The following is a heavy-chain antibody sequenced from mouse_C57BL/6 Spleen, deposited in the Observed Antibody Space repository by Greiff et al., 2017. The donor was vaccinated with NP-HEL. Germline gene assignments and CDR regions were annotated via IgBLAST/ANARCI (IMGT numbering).Heavy chain of an antibody. V-gene: IGHV1-82*01. CDR2: IYPGDGDT. Sequence: VQLQQSGPELVKPGASVKISCKASGYAFSSSWMNWVKQRPGKGLEWIGRIYPGDGDTNYNGKFKGKATLTADKSSSTAYMQLSSLTSEDSAVYFCARYYYSYFDYWGQGTTLTVSS. CDR3: ARYYYSYFDY. J-gene: IGHJ2*01. CDR1: GYAFSSSW. D-gene: IGHD1-1*01.